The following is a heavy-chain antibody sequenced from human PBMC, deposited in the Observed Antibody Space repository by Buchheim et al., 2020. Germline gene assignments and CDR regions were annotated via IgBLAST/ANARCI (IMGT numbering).Heavy chain of an antibody. CDR1: GGSISSGGYS. J-gene: IGHJ4*02. V-gene: IGHV4-30-2*01. Sequence: QVQLQESGPGLVKPSQTLSLTCAVSGGSISSGGYSWSWIRQPPGKGLEWIGYIYHSGSTYYNPSLKSRVTISVDRSKNQFSLKLSSVTAADTAVYYCAGFVRHYGSGSYYGVYWGQGTL. D-gene: IGHD3-10*01. CDR2: IYHSGST. CDR3: AGFVRHYGSGSYYGVY.